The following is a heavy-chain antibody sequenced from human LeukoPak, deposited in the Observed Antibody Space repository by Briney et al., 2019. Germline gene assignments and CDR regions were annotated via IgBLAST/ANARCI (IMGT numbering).Heavy chain of an antibody. D-gene: IGHD4-23*01. J-gene: IGHJ5*02. V-gene: IGHV4-39*07. Sequence: SETLSLTCTVSSGSISSSSYYWGWIRQPPGKGLEWIGSIYYSGSTYYNPSLRSRVTISVDTSKNQFSLKLSSVTAADTAVYYCARVPATVVTPDWFDPWGQGTLVTVSS. CDR3: ARVPATVVTPDWFDP. CDR1: SGSISSSSYY. CDR2: IYYSGST.